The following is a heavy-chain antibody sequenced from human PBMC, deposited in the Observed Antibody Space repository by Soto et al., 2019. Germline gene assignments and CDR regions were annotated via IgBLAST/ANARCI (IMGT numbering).Heavy chain of an antibody. CDR3: ARGPDRSGFYLFDL. CDR1: GGTFSNHA. V-gene: IGHV1-69*01. J-gene: IGHJ4*02. D-gene: IGHD3-22*01. Sequence: QVQLVQSGAEVRKPGSSVKVSCKASGGTFSNHAVSWVRQAQARGQGPEWMGGIIPLSGRTDYAPKFQGRVTITADESMTTAYMELTSLRFEDTALYYCARGPDRSGFYLFDLWGQGTLVAVSS. CDR2: IIPLSGRT.